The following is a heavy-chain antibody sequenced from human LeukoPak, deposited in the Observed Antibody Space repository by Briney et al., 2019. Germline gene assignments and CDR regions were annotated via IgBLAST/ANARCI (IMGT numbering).Heavy chain of an antibody. D-gene: IGHD1-26*01. Sequence: ASVKVSCKTSGYTFTSYDINWVRQSTGQGLEWLGWMNPRSGNTGYAQKFQGRVTMTSSTSISTAYMELSSLRSEDTAVYYCARSPSSMVGSTDLEHWGQGTLVTVSS. CDR2: MNPRSGNT. CDR1: GYTFTSYD. J-gene: IGHJ1*01. CDR3: ARSPSSMVGSTDLEH. V-gene: IGHV1-8*01.